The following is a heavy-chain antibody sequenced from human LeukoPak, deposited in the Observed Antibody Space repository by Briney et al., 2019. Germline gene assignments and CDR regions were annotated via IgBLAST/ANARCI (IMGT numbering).Heavy chain of an antibody. CDR1: GFTFSSYS. V-gene: IGHV3-21*01. Sequence: GGSLRLSCAASGFTFSSYSMNWVRDPPGKGLEWVSSISSSSSYIYYADSVKGRFTISRDNAKNSLYLHMNSLRAEDTAVYYCARERITVAGPQDDYWGQGTLVTVSS. J-gene: IGHJ4*02. CDR2: ISSSSSYI. CDR3: ARERITVAGPQDDY. D-gene: IGHD6-19*01.